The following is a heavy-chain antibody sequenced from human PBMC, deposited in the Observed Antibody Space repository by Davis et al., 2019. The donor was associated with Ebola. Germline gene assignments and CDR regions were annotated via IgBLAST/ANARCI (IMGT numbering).Heavy chain of an antibody. CDR3: AEASNLYESSAYYGY. CDR2: ISYDGSNK. Sequence: GGSLRLSCAASEFTFSSYGMHWVRQAPGKGLEWVAVISYDGSNKYYADSVKGRFTISRDNSKNTLYLQMNSLRAEDTAVYYCAEASNLYESSAYYGYWGQGTLVTVSS. J-gene: IGHJ4*02. CDR1: EFTFSSYG. D-gene: IGHD3-22*01. V-gene: IGHV3-30*18.